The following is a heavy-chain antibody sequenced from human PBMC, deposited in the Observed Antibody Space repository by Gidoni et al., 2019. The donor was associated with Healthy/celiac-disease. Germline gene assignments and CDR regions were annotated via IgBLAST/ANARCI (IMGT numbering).Heavy chain of an antibody. Sequence: QLHLQESGPALVKPSDTMSPPCTISGGPLSHYYITWTRQPAGKGLEWIGRIYTSGSTNYNPALKSRVTMSVDTSKNQFSLKLSSVTAADTAVYYCAREVQGYCSSTSCYRDYYYGMDVWGQGTTVTVSS. CDR2: IYTSGST. D-gene: IGHD2-2*02. CDR3: AREVQGYCSSTSCYRDYYYGMDV. V-gene: IGHV4-4*07. CDR1: GGPLSHYY. J-gene: IGHJ6*02.